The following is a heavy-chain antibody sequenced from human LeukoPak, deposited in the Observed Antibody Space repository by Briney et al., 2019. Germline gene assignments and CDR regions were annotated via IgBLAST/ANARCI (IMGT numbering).Heavy chain of an antibody. CDR3: AKVPVFSLTISEVVTDDAFDI. CDR1: EFIFSNYW. D-gene: IGHD3-3*01. Sequence: GESLRLSCAVSEFIFSNYWVTWVRQAPGKGLEWVSSISSSSSYIYYADSVKGRFTISRDNSKNTLYLQMNSLRAEDTAVYYCAKVPVFSLTISEVVTDDAFDIWGQGTIVTVSS. V-gene: IGHV3-21*04. J-gene: IGHJ3*02. CDR2: ISSSSSYI.